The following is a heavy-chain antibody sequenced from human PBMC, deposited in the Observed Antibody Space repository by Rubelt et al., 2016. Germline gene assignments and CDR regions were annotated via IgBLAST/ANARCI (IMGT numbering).Heavy chain of an antibody. J-gene: IGHJ4*02. Sequence: QVQLVQSGAEVKKPGASVKVSCKASGYTFTSYGISWVRQAPGQGIEWMGWINPNSGGTKYAQKFQGWVTMTRETSISTAYMELSSLRSEDTAVYYCAREDGYNYGYWGQGTLVTVSS. V-gene: IGHV1-2*04. D-gene: IGHD5-24*01. CDR3: AREDGYNYGY. CDR1: GYTFTSYG. CDR2: INPNSGGT.